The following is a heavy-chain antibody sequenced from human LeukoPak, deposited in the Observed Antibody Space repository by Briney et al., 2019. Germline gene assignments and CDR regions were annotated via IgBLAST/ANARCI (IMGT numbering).Heavy chain of an antibody. CDR2: INHSGST. Sequence: PSETLSLTCAVYGGSFSGYYWSWIRQPPGKGLEWIGEINHSGSTNYNPSLKSRVTISVDTSKNQFSLKLSSVTAADTAVYYCASTHVLLWFGELQYYFDYWGQGTLVTVSS. CDR3: ASTHVLLWFGELQYYFDY. V-gene: IGHV4-34*01. CDR1: GGSFSGYY. D-gene: IGHD3-10*01. J-gene: IGHJ4*02.